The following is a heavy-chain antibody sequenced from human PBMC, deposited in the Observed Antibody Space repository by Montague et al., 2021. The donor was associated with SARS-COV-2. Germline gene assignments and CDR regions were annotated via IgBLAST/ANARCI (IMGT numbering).Heavy chain of an antibody. J-gene: IGHJ4*02. Sequence: SETLSLTCAVYGGSFSGYYWTWIRQSPGKGLEWIAEINHSGSTNYNFDPSLRSRVTISVDTSKSQFSLTLTSVTAADTGVYYCARWDPQTLTLIGLPGKSASDYWSQGTLVTVSS. CDR1: GGSFSGYY. CDR3: ARWDPQTLTLIGLPGKSASDY. V-gene: IGHV4-34*01. CDR2: INHSGST. D-gene: IGHD3-9*01.